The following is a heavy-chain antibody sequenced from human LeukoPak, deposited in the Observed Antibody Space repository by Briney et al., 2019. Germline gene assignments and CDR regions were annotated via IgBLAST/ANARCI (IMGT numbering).Heavy chain of an antibody. J-gene: IGHJ3*02. CDR1: GYTFTNNF. CDR2: INPSGDNT. D-gene: IGHD3-9*01. Sequence: ASVKVSCKASGYTFTNNFMHWVRQAPGQGLEWIGIINPSGDNTWYAQKFQGRVTMTRDMATSTDYLEVSSLRSEDTAVYYCARDDGRYFDRLGHDAFDIWGQGTLVTVSS. CDR3: ARDDGRYFDRLGHDAFDI. V-gene: IGHV1-46*01.